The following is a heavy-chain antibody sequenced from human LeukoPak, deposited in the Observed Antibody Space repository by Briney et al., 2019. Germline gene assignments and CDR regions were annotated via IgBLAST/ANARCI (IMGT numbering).Heavy chain of an antibody. CDR3: ARIIQLRIAAADP. D-gene: IGHD6-13*01. V-gene: IGHV1-18*01. J-gene: IGHJ5*02. Sequence: ASVKVSCKVSGYTLTELSMHWVRQAPGKGLEWMGWISAYNGNTNYAQKLQGRVTMTTDTSTSTAYMELRSLRSDDTAVYYCARIIQLRIAAADPWGRGTLVTVSS. CDR1: GYTLTELS. CDR2: ISAYNGNT.